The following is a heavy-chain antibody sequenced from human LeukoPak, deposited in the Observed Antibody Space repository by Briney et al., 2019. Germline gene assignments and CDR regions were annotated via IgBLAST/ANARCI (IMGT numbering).Heavy chain of an antibody. J-gene: IGHJ4*02. CDR1: GGSINTNNYY. Sequence: PSETLSLTCSVSGGSINTNNYYWGWIRQPPGKGLEWIGTIYYSGTTFYNPSLQSRVTLSVDTSKNLFSLTLSSVTAADTAVYYCATYFYGEYGSYYFDYWGQGTLVTVSS. CDR3: ATYFYGEYGSYYFDY. V-gene: IGHV4-39*07. CDR2: IYYSGTT. D-gene: IGHD4-17*01.